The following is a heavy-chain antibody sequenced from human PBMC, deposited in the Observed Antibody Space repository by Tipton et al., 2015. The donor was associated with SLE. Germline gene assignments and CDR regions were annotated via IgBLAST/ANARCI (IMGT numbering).Heavy chain of an antibody. CDR2: IYYSGTT. V-gene: IGHV4-39*07. J-gene: IGHJ3*01. CDR1: GGSLNSIGYY. D-gene: IGHD5-12*01. CDR3: ANYKGGTMFAL. Sequence: TLSLTCIVSGGSLNSIGYYWNWIRQSPGKGLEWIGNIYYSGTTFYNPSLKSRVSISVDTSKNQFSLRLQSTTAADTALYYCANYKGGTMFALWGQGTMVTVSS.